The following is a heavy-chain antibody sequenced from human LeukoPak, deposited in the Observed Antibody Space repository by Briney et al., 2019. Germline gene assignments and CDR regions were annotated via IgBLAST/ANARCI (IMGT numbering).Heavy chain of an antibody. CDR1: GYTFTNYY. D-gene: IGHD1-26*01. CDR3: AKVKEEHQRAYYFDS. CDR2: INPSAGST. V-gene: IGHV1-46*01. J-gene: IGHJ4*02. Sequence: ASVKVSCKASGYTFTNYYMHWVRQAPGQGLEWMGIINPSAGSTSYAQKFQGRTTVTRDTSTSTVYMELRSLRPEDTAVYYCAKVKEEHQRAYYFDSWGQGTLVTVSS.